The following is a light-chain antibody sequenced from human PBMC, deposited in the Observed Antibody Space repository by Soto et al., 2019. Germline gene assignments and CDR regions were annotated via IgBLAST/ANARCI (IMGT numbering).Light chain of an antibody. Sequence: EIVLTQSPAILSLSPVERATFSCRASQSVSRNLDWYQHKPGQTPRLLIYDASNRATGIPVRFSGSGSGTDFTLTISSLEPEDFAVYYCQQRSNGLSFGPGTKVDIK. CDR1: QSVSRN. J-gene: IGKJ3*01. V-gene: IGKV3-11*01. CDR2: DAS. CDR3: QQRSNGLS.